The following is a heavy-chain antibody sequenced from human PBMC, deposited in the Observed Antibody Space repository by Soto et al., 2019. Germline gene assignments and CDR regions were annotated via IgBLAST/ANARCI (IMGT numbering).Heavy chain of an antibody. V-gene: IGHV4-31*03. D-gene: IGHD3-22*01. J-gene: IGHJ3*02. CDR1: GGSISSGGYY. CDR3: ARAVPDYYDSSGYYHDAFDI. CDR2: IYYSGST. Sequence: PSETLSLTCTVSGGSISSGGYYWSWIRQHPGKGLEWIGYIYYSGSTYYNPSLKSRVTISVDTSKNQFSLKLSSVTAADTAVYYCARAVPDYYDSSGYYHDAFDIWGQGTMVTV.